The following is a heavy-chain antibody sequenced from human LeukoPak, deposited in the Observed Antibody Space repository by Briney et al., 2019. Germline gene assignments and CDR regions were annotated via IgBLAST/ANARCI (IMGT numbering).Heavy chain of an antibody. J-gene: IGHJ4*02. CDR1: GFTFSSYD. D-gene: IGHD6-13*01. Sequence: GSLRLSCAASGFTFSSYDMSWVRQAPGMGLEWVSGISGSGDSTSYVDSVKGRFTISRDNSKNTLYLQMNSLRDEDTAVYYCAKREKAAAHFDYWGQGTLVTVSS. V-gene: IGHV3-23*01. CDR3: AKREKAAAHFDY. CDR2: ISGSGDST.